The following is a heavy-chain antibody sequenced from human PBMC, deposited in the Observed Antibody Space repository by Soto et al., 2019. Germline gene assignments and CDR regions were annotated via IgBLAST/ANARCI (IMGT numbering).Heavy chain of an antibody. Sequence: QVELQESGPGLLKPSETLSLTCTVSGGSINSYYWSLIRQPPGKGLEWIGYIHYTGSTYYNPSLKSRVTISLDTAKNQFSLNLSSVTAADTASYYCARSRFSYGRFDLWGRGTLVTVSS. D-gene: IGHD5-18*01. CDR3: ARSRFSYGRFDL. J-gene: IGHJ4*02. V-gene: IGHV4-59*01. CDR1: GGSINSYY. CDR2: IHYTGST.